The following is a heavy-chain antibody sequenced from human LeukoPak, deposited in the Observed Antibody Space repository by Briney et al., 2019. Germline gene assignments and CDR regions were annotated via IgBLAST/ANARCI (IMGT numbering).Heavy chain of an antibody. CDR3: ARGRMGSGGFDY. CDR2: ISSSGDTI. Sequence: GGSLRLSCAASGFTFNSFILNWVRQAPGKGLEWLSYISSSGDTIFYADSVKGRFTVSRDNAKNPLYVQMNSLRVEDTAVYYCARGRMGSGGFDYWGQGTLVTVSS. CDR1: GFTFNSFI. D-gene: IGHD6-19*01. V-gene: IGHV3-48*04. J-gene: IGHJ4*02.